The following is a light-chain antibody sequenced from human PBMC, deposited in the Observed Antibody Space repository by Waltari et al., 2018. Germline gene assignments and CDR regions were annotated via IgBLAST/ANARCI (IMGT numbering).Light chain of an antibody. CDR3: GAWDSSLSAV. V-gene: IGLV1-51*01. Sequence: QSVLTQPPPVSAAPGQKVIISCSGTSSNLGNNYVSWYQQLPGTPPKLLIYENTRRPSGVPDRFSGSKSGTSATLGITGLQTGDEAIYYCGAWDSSLSAVFGGGTKLTVV. CDR2: ENT. CDR1: SSNLGNNY. J-gene: IGLJ2*01.